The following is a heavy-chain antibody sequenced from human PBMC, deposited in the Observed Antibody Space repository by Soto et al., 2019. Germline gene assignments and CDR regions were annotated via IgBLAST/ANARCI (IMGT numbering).Heavy chain of an antibody. D-gene: IGHD6-6*01. J-gene: IGHJ4*02. CDR3: ARERRRWDSSSSGYYFDY. V-gene: IGHV4-30-4*01. CDR2: IYYSGST. Sequence: PSETLSLTCTFSCGSIISGDYYGSWIRPPPGKGLEWIGYIYYSGSTYYNPSLKSRVTISVDTSKNQFSLKLSSVTAADTAVYYCARERRRWDSSSSGYYFDYWGQGTLVTVSS. CDR1: CGSIISGDYY.